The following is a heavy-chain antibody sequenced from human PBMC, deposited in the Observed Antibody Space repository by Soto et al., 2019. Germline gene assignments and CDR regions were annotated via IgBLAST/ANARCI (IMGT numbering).Heavy chain of an antibody. V-gene: IGHV3-30-3*01. CDR2: MSYDGSQK. CDR3: XXXXXXXXXNFDY. Sequence: QVQLVESGGGVVQPGRSLRLSCAASGFIFSTYTMHWVRQAPGKGLEWLTVMSYDGSQKYYADSVKGRLTISRDNSKNTLYLXMTXXXXXXXAVXXXXXXXXXXXXNFDYWGQGTLVTVSS. CDR1: GFIFSTYT. J-gene: IGHJ4*02.